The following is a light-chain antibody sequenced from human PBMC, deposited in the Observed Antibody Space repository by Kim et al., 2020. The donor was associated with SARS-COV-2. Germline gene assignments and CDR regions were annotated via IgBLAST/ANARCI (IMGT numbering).Light chain of an antibody. CDR3: NSRDSSGNHWV. J-gene: IGLJ3*02. CDR1: SRRSYY. Sequence: LGQTVRSTCQGDSRRSYYASWYQQKPGQAPVLVIYGKNNRPSGIPDRFSGSSSGNTASLTITGAQAEDEADYYCNSRDSSGNHWVFGGGTQLTVL. V-gene: IGLV3-19*01. CDR2: GKN.